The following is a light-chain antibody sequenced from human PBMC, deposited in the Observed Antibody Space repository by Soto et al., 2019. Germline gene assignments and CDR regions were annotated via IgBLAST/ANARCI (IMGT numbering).Light chain of an antibody. CDR3: QQYNNWPPDRT. CDR2: GAS. Sequence: EIVMTQSPATLSVSPGERATLSCRASQSVSSNLAWYQQKPGQAPRLLIYGASTMATGIPARFSGSGSGTELPLTISSPQFEDFAFYFCQQYNNWPPDRTFGQGTKVEIK. J-gene: IGKJ1*01. V-gene: IGKV3-15*01. CDR1: QSVSSN.